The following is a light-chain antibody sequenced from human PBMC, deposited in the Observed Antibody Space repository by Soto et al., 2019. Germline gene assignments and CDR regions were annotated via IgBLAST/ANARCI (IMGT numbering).Light chain of an antibody. Sequence: QSALTQPRSVSGSPGQSVTISCTGTSSDVGGYNYVSWYQQPPGKAPKLMISDVSKRPSGVPDRFSGSKSGNTASLTISGLQAEDEADYSCSSYAGSYPVVFGGGTKLTVL. V-gene: IGLV2-11*01. J-gene: IGLJ2*01. CDR3: SSYAGSYPVV. CDR2: DVS. CDR1: SSDVGGYNY.